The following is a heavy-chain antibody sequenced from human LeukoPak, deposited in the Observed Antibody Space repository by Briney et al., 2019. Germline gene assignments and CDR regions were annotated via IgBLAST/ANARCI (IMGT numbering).Heavy chain of an antibody. V-gene: IGHV4-59*08. CDR1: GGSISSYY. D-gene: IGHD2-8*02. CDR3: ARLRSGPYYYYGMDV. J-gene: IGHJ6*02. CDR2: IYYSGST. Sequence: SETLSLTCTVSGGSISSYYWSWIRQPPGKGLEWIGYIYYSGSTNYNPSLKSRVTISVDTSKNQFSLKLSSVTAADTAVYYCARLRSGPYYYYGMDVWGQGTTVTVSS.